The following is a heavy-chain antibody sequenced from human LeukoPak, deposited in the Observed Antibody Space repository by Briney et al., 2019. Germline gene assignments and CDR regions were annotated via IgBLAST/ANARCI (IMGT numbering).Heavy chain of an antibody. CDR2: ISAYNGNT. V-gene: IGHV1-18*01. D-gene: IGHD2-2*01. CDR3: ARDRMYCSSTSCYEAGY. CDR1: GYTFTSYG. J-gene: IGHJ4*02. Sequence: ASVKVSCKASGYTFTSYGISWVRQAPGQGLEWMGWISAYNGNTNYAQKLQGRVTTTTDTSTSTAYMELRSLRSDDTAVYYCARDRMYCSSTSCYEAGYWGQGTLVTVSS.